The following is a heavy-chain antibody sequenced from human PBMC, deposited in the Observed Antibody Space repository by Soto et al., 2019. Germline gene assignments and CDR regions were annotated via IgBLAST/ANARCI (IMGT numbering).Heavy chain of an antibody. CDR2: TYYRSKWYN. CDR1: GDSVSSNSAA. CDR3: ARGAGHCSGGSCYAYYYYGMDV. V-gene: IGHV6-1*01. J-gene: IGHJ6*02. D-gene: IGHD2-15*01. Sequence: PSQTLSLPCAISGDSVSSNSAAWNWIRQSPSRGLEWLGRTYYRSKWYNDYAVSVKSRITINPDTSKNQFSLQLNSVTPEDTAVYYCARGAGHCSGGSCYAYYYYGMDVWGQGTTVTVSS.